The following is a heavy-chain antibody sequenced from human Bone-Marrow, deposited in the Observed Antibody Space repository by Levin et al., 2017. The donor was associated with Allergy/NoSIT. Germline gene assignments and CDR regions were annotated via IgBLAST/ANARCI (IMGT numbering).Heavy chain of an antibody. CDR3: ARDNLYGEGESGNASEFDF. V-gene: IGHV6-1*01. Sequence: SETLSLTCAISGDSVSSKNAAWNWVRQSPSRGLEWLGRTYYRSKWYIDYAVSVKSRINIDPDTSKNQFSLQLHSVTPEDTAAYYCARDNLYGEGESGNASEFDFWGQGTLVTVSS. CDR1: GDSVSSKNAA. CDR2: TYYRSKWYI. J-gene: IGHJ4*02. D-gene: IGHD1-26*01.